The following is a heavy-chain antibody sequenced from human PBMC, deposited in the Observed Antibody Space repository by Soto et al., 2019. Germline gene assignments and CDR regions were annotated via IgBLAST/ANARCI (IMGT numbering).Heavy chain of an antibody. J-gene: IGHJ4*02. CDR3: ACLASGYYDSSGQYFDY. D-gene: IGHD3-22*01. Sequence: SETLSLTCAVSGGSISSGGYSWSWIRQPPGKGLEWIGYIYHSGSTYYNPSLKSRVTISVDRSKDQFSLKLSSVTAADTAVYYGACLASGYYDSSGQYFDYWGQGTLVTVSS. CDR1: GGSISSGGYS. V-gene: IGHV4-30-2*01. CDR2: IYHSGST.